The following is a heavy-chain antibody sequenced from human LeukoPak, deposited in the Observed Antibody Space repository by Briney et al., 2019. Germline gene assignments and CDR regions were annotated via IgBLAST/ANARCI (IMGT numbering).Heavy chain of an antibody. CDR3: ATIMITFGGVIAYFDY. Sequence: GGSLRLSCAASGFTFSSSAMNWVRQAPGKGLEWVSAISGSGGSTYYADSVKGRFTISRDNSKNTLYLQMNSLRAEDTAVYYCATIMITFGGVIAYFDYWGQGTLVTVSS. V-gene: IGHV3-23*01. J-gene: IGHJ4*02. CDR1: GFTFSSSA. D-gene: IGHD3-16*02. CDR2: ISGSGGST.